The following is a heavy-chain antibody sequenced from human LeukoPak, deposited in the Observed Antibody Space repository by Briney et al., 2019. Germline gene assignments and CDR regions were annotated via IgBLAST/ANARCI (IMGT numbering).Heavy chain of an antibody. CDR1: GFTFSSYG. J-gene: IGHJ4*02. V-gene: IGHV3-30*02. Sequence: GGSLSLSCAVPGFTFSSYGLHWIRQAPGMGWKWVPFIQNNGRDKFYEDPVKGRFTISRDTSKTTLYLQRNNLGTEAMAFNYCAIEDDSFDYWGQGTLVTVAS. CDR2: IQNNGRDK. CDR3: AIEDDSFDY. D-gene: IGHD1-1*01.